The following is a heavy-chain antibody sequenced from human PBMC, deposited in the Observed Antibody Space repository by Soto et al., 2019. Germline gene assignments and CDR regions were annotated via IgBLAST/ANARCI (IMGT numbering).Heavy chain of an antibody. D-gene: IGHD6-13*01. Sequence: SGGSLRLSCAASGFTFSSYWMSWVRQAPGKGLEWVANIKQDGSEKYYVDSVKGRFTISRDNAKNSLYLQMNSLRAEDTAVYYCARRYSSSWRHDAFDIWGQGTMVTVSS. J-gene: IGHJ3*02. V-gene: IGHV3-7*01. CDR1: GFTFSSYW. CDR2: IKQDGSEK. CDR3: ARRYSSSWRHDAFDI.